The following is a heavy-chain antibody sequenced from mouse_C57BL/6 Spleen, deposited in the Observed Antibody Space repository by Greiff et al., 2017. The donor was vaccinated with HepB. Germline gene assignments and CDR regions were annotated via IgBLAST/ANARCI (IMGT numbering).Heavy chain of an antibody. CDR1: GFTFSDYY. J-gene: IGHJ1*03. D-gene: IGHD2-3*01. CDR2: ISNGGGST. V-gene: IGHV5-12*01. CDR3: ARSYDGFWYFDV. Sequence: EVHLVESGGGLVQPGGSLKLSCAASGFTFSDYYMYWVRQTPEKRLEWVAYISNGGGSTYYPDTVKGRFTISRDNAKNTLYLQMSRLKSEDTAMYYCARSYDGFWYFDVWGTGTTGTVSS.